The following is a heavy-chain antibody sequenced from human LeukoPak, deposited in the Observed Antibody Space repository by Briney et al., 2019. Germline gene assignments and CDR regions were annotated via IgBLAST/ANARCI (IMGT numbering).Heavy chain of an antibody. Sequence: GGSLRLSCAASGFTFDDYGMSWVRQAPGKGLEWVSGINWNGGSTGYADSVKGRFTISRDNAKNSLYLQMNSLRAEDMALYYCARDRSMTHFDYWGQGTLVTVSS. CDR1: GFTFDDYG. CDR2: INWNGGST. CDR3: ARDRSMTHFDY. V-gene: IGHV3-20*04. J-gene: IGHJ4*02.